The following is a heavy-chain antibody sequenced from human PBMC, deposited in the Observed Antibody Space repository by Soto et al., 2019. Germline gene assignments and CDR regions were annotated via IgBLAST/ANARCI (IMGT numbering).Heavy chain of an antibody. CDR1: GGPFSSHT. J-gene: IGHJ2*01. Sequence: QDQLVQSGAEVKKPGSSVKVSCKASGGPFSSHTFSWVRQAPGPGLEWMGRIIPALGTATYAQKVQGRVSMTAGEAATTVYMELTRLRSADTAVYYCARPGSGAFWAVGLRGRGTLVTVSP. CDR3: ARPGSGAFWAVGL. D-gene: IGHD5-12*01. V-gene: IGHV1-69*08. CDR2: IIPALGTA.